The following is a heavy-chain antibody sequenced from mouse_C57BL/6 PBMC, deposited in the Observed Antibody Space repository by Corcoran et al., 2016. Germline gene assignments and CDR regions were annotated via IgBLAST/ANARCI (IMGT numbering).Heavy chain of an antibody. CDR1: GYTFTDYN. J-gene: IGHJ4*01. CDR3: ARGERVNSSSYAMDY. V-gene: IGHV1-18*01. CDR2: INPNNGGT. Sequence: EVQLQQSGPELVKPGASVKIPCKASGYTFTDYNMDWVKQSHGKSLEWIGDINPNNGGTIYNQKFKGKATLTVDKSSSTAYMELRSLTSEDTAVYYCARGERVNSSSYAMDYWGQGTSVTVSS. D-gene: IGHD1-1*01.